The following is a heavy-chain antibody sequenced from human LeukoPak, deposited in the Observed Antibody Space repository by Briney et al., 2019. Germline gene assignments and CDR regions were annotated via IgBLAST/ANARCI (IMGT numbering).Heavy chain of an antibody. J-gene: IGHJ4*02. CDR3: ARIGPILGAAWVDY. D-gene: IGHD3-3*02. V-gene: IGHV4-28*01. CDR2: IYYAGST. Sequence: SDTLSLTCAVSGYSISSNHWWGWIRQPPGKGLEWIGYIYYAGSTYYNPSLKSRVTMSVDTSKNQFSLRLSSVTAVDTAVYYCARIGPILGAAWVDYWGQGTLVSVSS. CDR1: GYSISSNHW.